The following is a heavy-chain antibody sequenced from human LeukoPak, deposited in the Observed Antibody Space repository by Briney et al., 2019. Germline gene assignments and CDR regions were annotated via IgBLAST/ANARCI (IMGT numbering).Heavy chain of an antibody. CDR1: GGSISSYY. Sequence: PSETLSLTCTVSGGSISSYYWGWIRQPPGKGLEWIGYIYYSGSTNYNPSLKSRVTISVDTSKNQFSLKLSSVTAADTAVYYCARVDIVVVPAARNYYCYMDVWGKGTTVTVSS. V-gene: IGHV4-59*01. CDR3: ARVDIVVVPAARNYYCYMDV. J-gene: IGHJ6*03. CDR2: IYYSGST. D-gene: IGHD2-2*01.